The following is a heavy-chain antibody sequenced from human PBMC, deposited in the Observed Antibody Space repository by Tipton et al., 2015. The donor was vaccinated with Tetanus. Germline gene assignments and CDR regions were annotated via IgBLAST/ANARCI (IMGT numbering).Heavy chain of an antibody. CDR1: GGSITSSIDY. CDR2: VYYSGST. D-gene: IGHD6-13*01. J-gene: IGHJ4*02. V-gene: IGHV4-39*01. Sequence: TLSLTCTVSGGSITSSIDYWGWVRQPPGKGLEWIGSVYYSGSTSYNPSLKSRVTMSVDTSKNQFSLMLNSVTAADTAVYYCARNASSWPSGKRASCFDYGVRGTLVTVFS. CDR3: ARNASSWPSGKRASCFDY.